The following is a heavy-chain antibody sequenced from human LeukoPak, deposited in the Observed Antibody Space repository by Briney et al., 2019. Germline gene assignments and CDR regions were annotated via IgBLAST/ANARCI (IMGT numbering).Heavy chain of an antibody. V-gene: IGHV1-18*01. CDR1: GYTFTNYA. J-gene: IGHJ4*02. Sequence: GASVKVSYKASGYTFTNYAISLVRQAPGQGLEWMGWISAYNTNTNYAQNLQGRVTMTTDTSTSTAYMELRSLRSDATAAYYCARAIVGASVVPIFGYFDYWGQGTMVIVSS. CDR3: ARAIVGASVVPIFGYFDY. D-gene: IGHD2-2*01. CDR2: ISAYNTNT.